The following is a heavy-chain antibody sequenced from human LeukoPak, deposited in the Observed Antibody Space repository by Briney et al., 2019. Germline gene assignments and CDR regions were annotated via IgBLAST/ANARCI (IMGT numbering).Heavy chain of an antibody. CDR3: ARAGAGTTDYYFGMDV. D-gene: IGHD1-7*01. Sequence: PSETLSLTCVVYGGSFRGYYWSWIRQPPGKGLEWIGEINHSGSTNYNPSLKSRVTISVDTSKNQFSLKLSSVTAADTSVYYCARAGAGTTDYYFGMDVWGQGTTVTVSS. CDR2: INHSGST. CDR1: GGSFRGYY. J-gene: IGHJ6*02. V-gene: IGHV4-34*01.